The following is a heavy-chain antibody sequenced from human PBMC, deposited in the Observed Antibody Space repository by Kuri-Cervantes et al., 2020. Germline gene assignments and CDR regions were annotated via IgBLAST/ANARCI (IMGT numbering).Heavy chain of an antibody. D-gene: IGHD2/OR15-2a*01. CDR1: GYTFTSYA. Sequence: ASVKVSCKASGYTFTSYAMHWVRQAPGQRLEWMGWINAGNGNTKYSQKFQGRVTITRDTSASTAYMELSSLRSEDTAVYYCARSLRRDNREDYWGQGTLVTVSS. CDR3: ARSLRRDNREDY. CDR2: INAGNGNT. V-gene: IGHV1-3*01. J-gene: IGHJ4*02.